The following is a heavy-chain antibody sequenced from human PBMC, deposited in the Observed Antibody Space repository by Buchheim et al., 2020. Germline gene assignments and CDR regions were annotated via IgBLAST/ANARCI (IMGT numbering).Heavy chain of an antibody. D-gene: IGHD2-2*02. V-gene: IGHV3-33*01. CDR1: GFTFSSYG. Sequence: QVQLVESGGGVVQPGRSLRLSCAASGFTFSSYGMHWVRQAPGKGLEWVAVIWYDGSNKYYADSVKGRFTISRDNSKNTLYLQMNGLRAEDTAVYYCARDPSVPAAIGGWFDPWGQGTL. CDR3: ARDPSVPAAIGGWFDP. J-gene: IGHJ5*02. CDR2: IWYDGSNK.